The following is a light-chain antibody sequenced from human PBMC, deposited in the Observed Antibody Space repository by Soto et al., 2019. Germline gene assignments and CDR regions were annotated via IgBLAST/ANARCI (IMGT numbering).Light chain of an antibody. CDR1: QSISKY. J-gene: IGKJ3*01. Sequence: EIVLTQSPATLSLSPGEGATLSCRASQSISKYLVWYQQKPGQAPRLLIYDTSNRATDIPARFSGSGSGTDFTLTISSLEPEDFAVYYCQQRSNWPVTFGPGTKVDIK. CDR3: QQRSNWPVT. V-gene: IGKV3-11*01. CDR2: DTS.